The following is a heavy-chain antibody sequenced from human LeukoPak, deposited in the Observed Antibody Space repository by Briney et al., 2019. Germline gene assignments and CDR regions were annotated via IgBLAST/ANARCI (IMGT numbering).Heavy chain of an antibody. J-gene: IGHJ3*02. Sequence: GGSLRLSCAASGFTFSSYWMHWVRQAPGKGLVWVSRINGDGITTTYADSVKGRFTISRDNSKNTLYLQMNSLRAEDTAVYYCAKDGVTTGAFDIWGQGTMVTVSS. CDR3: AKDGVTTGAFDI. D-gene: IGHD4-17*01. CDR2: INGDGITT. CDR1: GFTFSSYW. V-gene: IGHV3-74*03.